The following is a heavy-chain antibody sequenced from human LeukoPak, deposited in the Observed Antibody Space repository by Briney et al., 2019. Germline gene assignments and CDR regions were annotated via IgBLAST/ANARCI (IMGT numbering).Heavy chain of an antibody. Sequence: GGSLRLTCVASGFTFSTYGMHWVRQAPGKGLEWVAFIEYEGGNNKYYADSVKGRFTISRDNSKNTLYLQMNSLRAEDTAVYYCAKDPEVRRVSGIAAAGPPFDYWGQGTLVTVSS. CDR3: AKDPEVRRVSGIAAAGPPFDY. V-gene: IGHV3-30*02. CDR1: GFTFSTYG. J-gene: IGHJ4*02. D-gene: IGHD6-13*01. CDR2: IEYEGGNNK.